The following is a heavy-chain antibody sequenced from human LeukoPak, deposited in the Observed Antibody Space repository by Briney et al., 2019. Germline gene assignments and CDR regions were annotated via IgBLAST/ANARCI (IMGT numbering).Heavy chain of an antibody. CDR3: AREEQWLVPYNWLDP. Sequence: KPSETLSLTCAVSGYSISSGYYWGWIRQPPGKGLEWIGSIYHSGSTYYNPSLESRVTISVDTSKNQFSLKLSSVTAADTAVYYCAREEQWLVPYNWLDPWGQGTLVTVSS. CDR1: GYSISSGYY. J-gene: IGHJ5*02. V-gene: IGHV4-38-2*02. CDR2: IYHSGST. D-gene: IGHD6-19*01.